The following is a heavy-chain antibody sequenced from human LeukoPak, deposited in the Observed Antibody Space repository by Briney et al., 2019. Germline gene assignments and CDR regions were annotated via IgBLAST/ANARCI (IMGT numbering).Heavy chain of an antibody. CDR1: GFIVSSSY. J-gene: IGHJ3*02. CDR3: ARYCSSTSCYLGAFDI. V-gene: IGHV3-66*01. CDR2: IYSGGST. D-gene: IGHD2-2*01. Sequence: GGSLRLSCAASGFIVSSSYMSWVRQAPGKGLEWVSVIYSGGSTYYADSVKGRFTISRDNSKNTLYLQMDSLRAEDTALYYCARYCSSTSCYLGAFDIWGQGTMVTVSS.